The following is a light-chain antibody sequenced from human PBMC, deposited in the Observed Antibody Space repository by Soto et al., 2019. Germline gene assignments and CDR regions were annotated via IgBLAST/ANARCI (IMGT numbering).Light chain of an antibody. CDR1: QSVRSW. Sequence: DIQVTQSPSTLSASVGDRFTITCRASQSVRSWLAWYQQKPGKAPKLLIYAASTLQSGVPSRFSGSGSGTEFTLTISSLQPEDFATYYCQQLNSYPQTFGQGTKVDIK. V-gene: IGKV1-9*01. CDR3: QQLNSYPQT. CDR2: AAS. J-gene: IGKJ1*01.